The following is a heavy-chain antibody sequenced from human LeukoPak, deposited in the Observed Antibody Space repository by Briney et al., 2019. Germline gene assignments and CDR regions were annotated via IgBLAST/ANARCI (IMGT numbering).Heavy chain of an antibody. CDR3: ARNYYDSSGYYY. CDR2: INHSGST. Sequence: SETLSLTCAVYGGSFSGYYRSWIRQPPGKGLEWIGEINHSGSTNYNPSLKSRVTISVDTSKNQFSLKLSSVTAADTAVYYCARNYYDSSGYYYWGQGTLVTVSS. CDR1: GGSFSGYY. V-gene: IGHV4-34*01. D-gene: IGHD3-22*01. J-gene: IGHJ4*02.